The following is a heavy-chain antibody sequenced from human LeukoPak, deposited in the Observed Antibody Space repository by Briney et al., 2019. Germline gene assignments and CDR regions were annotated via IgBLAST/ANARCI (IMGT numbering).Heavy chain of an antibody. CDR3: ARGRGSYYYDRKFDY. D-gene: IGHD3-22*01. J-gene: IGHJ4*02. CDR1: GYSISSGYY. Sequence: TSETLSLTCTVSGYSISSGYYWGWIRQPPGKGLEWIGSIYHSGSTYYNPSLKSRVTISVDTSKNQFSLKLSSVTAADTAVYYCARGRGSYYYDRKFDYWGQGTLVTVSS. CDR2: IYHSGST. V-gene: IGHV4-38-2*02.